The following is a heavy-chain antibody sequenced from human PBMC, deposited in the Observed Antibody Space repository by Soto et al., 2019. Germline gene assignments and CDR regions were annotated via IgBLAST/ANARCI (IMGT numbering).Heavy chain of an antibody. Sequence: EVQLVESGGGSIQPGGSLRLSCVASGFTFNSYEMNWVRQGSGKGLDWVSYISTSGSTIYYADSVKGRFTISRDNAKNSLYLQMNSLRADDTAVYYCTRDPSSGRRDWYFDLWGRGTLVTVSS. J-gene: IGHJ2*01. CDR3: TRDPSSGRRDWYFDL. D-gene: IGHD3-22*01. V-gene: IGHV3-48*03. CDR2: ISTSGSTI. CDR1: GFTFNSYE.